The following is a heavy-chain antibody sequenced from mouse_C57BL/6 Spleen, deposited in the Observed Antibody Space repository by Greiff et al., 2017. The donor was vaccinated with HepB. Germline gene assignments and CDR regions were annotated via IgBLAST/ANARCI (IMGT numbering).Heavy chain of an antibody. Sequence: EVKVVESGGGLVKPGGSLKLSCAASGFTFSDYGMHWVRQAPEKGLEWVAYISSGSSTIYYADTVKGRFTISRDNAKNTLFLQMTSLRSEDTAMYYCAKELLRSRYFDVWGTGTTVTVSS. CDR1: GFTFSDYG. CDR3: AKELLRSRYFDV. V-gene: IGHV5-17*01. D-gene: IGHD1-1*01. CDR2: ISSGSSTI. J-gene: IGHJ1*03.